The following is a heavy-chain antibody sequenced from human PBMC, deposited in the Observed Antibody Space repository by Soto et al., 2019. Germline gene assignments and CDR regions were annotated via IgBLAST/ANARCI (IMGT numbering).Heavy chain of an antibody. Sequence: QVQLVQSGAEVKKPGASVKVSCKASGYTFTSYDINWVRQATGQGLEWMGWMNPNSGNTGYAQKFQGRVTMTGNTSISQAYRERSGLRSEDTAVYYCAGGGRGDYYYYGRDVWGQGTTVTVSS. CDR1: GYTFTSYD. CDR2: MNPNSGNT. J-gene: IGHJ6*02. D-gene: IGHD2-15*01. CDR3: AGGGRGDYYYYGRDV. V-gene: IGHV1-8*01.